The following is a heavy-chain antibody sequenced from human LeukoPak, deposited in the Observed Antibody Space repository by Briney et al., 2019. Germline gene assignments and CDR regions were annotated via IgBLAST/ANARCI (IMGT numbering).Heavy chain of an antibody. D-gene: IGHD2-15*01. J-gene: IGHJ4*02. CDR2: IYYSGST. V-gene: IGHV4-59*01. CDR3: AQGYCSGGDCYSLDY. CDR1: GGSISSYY. Sequence: SEALSLTYTVSGGSISSYYWNWIRQPPGKGLEWIGYIYYSGSTNYNPSLKSRVTISVDTSKNQFSLKLSSVTAADTAVYYCAQGYCSGGDCYSLDYWGQGTLVTVSS.